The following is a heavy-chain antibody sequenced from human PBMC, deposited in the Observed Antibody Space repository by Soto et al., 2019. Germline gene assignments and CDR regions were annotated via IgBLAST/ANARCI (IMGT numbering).Heavy chain of an antibody. CDR2: ISGSGDST. Sequence: EVQLLESGGGLVLTGGSLRLSCTASGFTFSSYAMTWVRQAPGKGLEWISAISGSGDSTYYADSVKGRLTISRDNSKKTLYLQLNSLRAEDTAVYYCAKENIVVVTSGDFDYWGQGTLVTVSS. D-gene: IGHD2-21*02. CDR1: GFTFSSYA. J-gene: IGHJ4*02. V-gene: IGHV3-23*01. CDR3: AKENIVVVTSGDFDY.